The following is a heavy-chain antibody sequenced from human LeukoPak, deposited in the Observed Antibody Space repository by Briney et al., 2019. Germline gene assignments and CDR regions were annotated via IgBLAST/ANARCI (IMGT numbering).Heavy chain of an antibody. Sequence: GASVKVSCKASGYTFTSYGISWVRQAPGQGLEWMGWISAYNGNTNYAQKLQGRVTMTTDTSTSTAYMELRSLRSDDTAVYYCARASLGMVYSDGFDPWGQGTLVTVSS. D-gene: IGHD2-8*01. CDR2: ISAYNGNT. CDR1: GYTFTSYG. J-gene: IGHJ5*02. V-gene: IGHV1-18*01. CDR3: ARASLGMVYSDGFDP.